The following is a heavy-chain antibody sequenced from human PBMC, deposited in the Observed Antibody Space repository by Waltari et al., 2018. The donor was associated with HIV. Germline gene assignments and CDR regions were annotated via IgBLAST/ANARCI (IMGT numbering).Heavy chain of an antibody. V-gene: IGHV3-53*01. D-gene: IGHD2-15*01. J-gene: IGHJ4*02. CDR3: ARGGPGGSQPFDH. CDR1: GFSVTATF. CDR2: IYTGGNI. Sequence: EMQLAESGGGLAQPGKSLRLSCAASGFSVTATFMGWIRRAPGKGLEWVSVIYTGGNILYADSVRGRFTISRDSSRNTLDLQMDNLRDEDTAVYYCARGGPGGSQPFDHWGQGTLVTVSS.